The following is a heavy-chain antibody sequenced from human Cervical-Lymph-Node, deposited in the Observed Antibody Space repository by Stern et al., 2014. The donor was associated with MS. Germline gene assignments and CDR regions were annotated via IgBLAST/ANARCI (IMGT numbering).Heavy chain of an antibody. CDR1: GYTFSKYL. CDR3: ARDMSDFWSDYGHNWFDP. Sequence: QVQLVQSGSELKKPGASVKISCKASGYTFSKYLINWVRQAPGQGLEWMGWINTNTGTPTYARGFAGRVVLSLDNAVSTASMQISRLKTDDTAVYYCARDMSDFWSDYGHNWFDPWGQGTLVIVSS. CDR2: INTNTGTP. V-gene: IGHV7-4-1*02. J-gene: IGHJ5*02. D-gene: IGHD3-3*01.